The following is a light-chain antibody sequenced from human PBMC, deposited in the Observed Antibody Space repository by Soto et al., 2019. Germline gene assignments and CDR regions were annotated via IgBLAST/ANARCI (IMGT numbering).Light chain of an antibody. CDR3: QHYNNWHPWT. CDR2: GAS. Sequence: VIGQCPGTLWLSRGDRATLSRRASRNVATKYLASYQFKPGHAPRIIIFGASGRATGIPASFSGSGSGTEFTLTISSLKSADFAVYFCQHYNNWHPWTFGHGTKVDIK. J-gene: IGKJ1*01. V-gene: IGKV3D-15*01. CDR1: RNVATKY.